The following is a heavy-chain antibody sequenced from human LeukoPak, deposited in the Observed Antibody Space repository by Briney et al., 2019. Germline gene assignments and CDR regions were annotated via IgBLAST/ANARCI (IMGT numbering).Heavy chain of an antibody. J-gene: IGHJ4*02. D-gene: IGHD3-10*01. V-gene: IGHV4-59*01. CDR3: ARGVRGLKRMLDY. Sequence: SETLSLTCTVSGGSISSYYWSWIRQPPGKGLEWIGYIYYSGSTNYNPSPKSRVTISVDTSKNQFSLKLSSVTAADTAVYYCARGVRGLKRMLDYWGQGTLVTVSS. CDR2: IYYSGST. CDR1: GGSISSYY.